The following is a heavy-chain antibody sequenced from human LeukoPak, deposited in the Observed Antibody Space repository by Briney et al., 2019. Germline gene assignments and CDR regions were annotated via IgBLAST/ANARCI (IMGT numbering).Heavy chain of an antibody. Sequence: SVKVSCKASGGTFSSYAISWVRQAPGQGLEWMGGIIPIFGTANYALKFQGRVTITADESTSTAYMELSSLRSEDTAVYYCARGCSSASCYLYYYYGMDVWGQGTTVTVSS. J-gene: IGHJ6*02. CDR2: IIPIFGTA. V-gene: IGHV1-69*13. CDR1: GGTFSSYA. CDR3: ARGCSSASCYLYYYYGMDV. D-gene: IGHD2-2*01.